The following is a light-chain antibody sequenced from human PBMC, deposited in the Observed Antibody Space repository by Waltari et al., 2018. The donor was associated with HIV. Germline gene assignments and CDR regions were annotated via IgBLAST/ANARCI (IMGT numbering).Light chain of an antibody. CDR2: DAS. Sequence: IVLTQSPGTLSLSPVERATLSCRASQSVSSNYLALYQQKPGQPPMLLLSDASSRAYGIPDRFSGSGSGTDFTLTISSLEPEDFARYYCQQYGSSSPNTFGQGTKVEI. CDR3: QQYGSSSPNT. CDR1: QSVSSNY. J-gene: IGKJ2*01. V-gene: IGKV3-20*01.